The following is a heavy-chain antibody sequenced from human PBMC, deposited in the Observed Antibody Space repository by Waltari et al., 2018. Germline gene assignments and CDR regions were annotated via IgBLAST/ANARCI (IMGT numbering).Heavy chain of an antibody. CDR3: ARQRYYYDESGYYHHFDH. V-gene: IGHV4-59*08. CDR2: IYYRGST. CDR1: GGSISNYF. D-gene: IGHD3-22*01. J-gene: IGHJ4*02. Sequence: QVQLQESGPGLVKPAETLSLTCTVSGGSISNYFWSWIRRPPGKGLEWIGYIYYRGSTPSTPSLKSRVTISLDTSNNQVSLNLSSVTAADTAVYYCARQRYYYDESGYYHHFDHWGPGSLVTVSS.